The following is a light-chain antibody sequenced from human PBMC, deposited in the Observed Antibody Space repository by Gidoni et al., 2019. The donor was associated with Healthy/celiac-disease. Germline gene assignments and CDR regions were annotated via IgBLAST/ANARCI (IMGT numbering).Light chain of an antibody. Sequence: ALGQRRAVSGSPGQSVTISCTGTSSDVGGYNYVSWYQQHPGKAPKLMIYDVSKRPSGVPDRFSCSKSGNTASLTLSGLQAEDEAAYFCCSYAGTYTFVVFGGGTKLTVL. CDR2: DVS. CDR1: SSDVGGYNY. V-gene: IGLV2-11*01. CDR3: CSYAGTYTFVV. J-gene: IGLJ2*01.